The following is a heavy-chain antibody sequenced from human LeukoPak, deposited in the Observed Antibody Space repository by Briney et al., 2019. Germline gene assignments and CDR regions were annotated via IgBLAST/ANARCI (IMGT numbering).Heavy chain of an antibody. CDR1: GGSFSGYH. D-gene: IGHD4-17*01. CDR3: AVVYGEKGIDS. V-gene: IGHV4-34*01. CDR2: IHHSGST. Sequence: SETLSLTCAVYGGSFSGYHWSWIRQPPGKGLEWIGEIHHSGSTNYNPSLKSRVTISVDTSKNQFSLKLSSVTAADTAVYYCAVVYGEKGIDSWGQGTLVTVSS. J-gene: IGHJ4*02.